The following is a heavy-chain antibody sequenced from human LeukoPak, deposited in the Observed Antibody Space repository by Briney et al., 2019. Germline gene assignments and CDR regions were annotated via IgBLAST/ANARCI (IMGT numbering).Heavy chain of an antibody. V-gene: IGHV3-23*01. CDR1: EFTFSSYA. J-gene: IGHJ4*02. CDR2: ISGSGGST. D-gene: IGHD4-17*01. CDR3: AKVSTGTAPFLFGY. Sequence: GGSLRLSCAASEFTFSSYAMSWVRQAPGKGLKWVSAISGSGGSTYYADSVKGRFTISRDNSKNTLYLRMNSLRAEDTAVYYCAKVSTGTAPFLFGYWGQGTMVTVSS.